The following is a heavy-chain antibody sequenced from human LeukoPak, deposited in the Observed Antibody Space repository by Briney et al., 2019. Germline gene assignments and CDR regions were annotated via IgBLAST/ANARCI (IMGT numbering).Heavy chain of an antibody. CDR3: AKEGIAVAGTIDY. D-gene: IGHD6-19*01. V-gene: IGHV3-23*01. CDR1: GFTFNTYA. Sequence: GGSLRLSCAASGFTFNTYAMTWVRQAPGKGLEWVSGISASGGSTFYADSVKGRFTISRDNSKNTLYLQMNSLRAEDTAVYYCAKEGIAVAGTIDYWGQGTLVTVSS. J-gene: IGHJ4*02. CDR2: ISASGGST.